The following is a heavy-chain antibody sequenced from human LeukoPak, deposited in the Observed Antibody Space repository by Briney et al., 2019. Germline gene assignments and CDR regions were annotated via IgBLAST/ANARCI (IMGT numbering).Heavy chain of an antibody. Sequence: PGGSLRLPCAASGFTFDDYAMHWVRQAPGKGLEWVSGISWNSGSIGYADSVKGRFTISRDNAENSLYLQMNSLRAEDTALYYCAKAPGYCSGGSCRQVYYGMDVWGQGTTVTVSS. CDR1: GFTFDDYA. CDR3: AKAPGYCSGGSCRQVYYGMDV. V-gene: IGHV3-9*01. CDR2: ISWNSGSI. D-gene: IGHD2-15*01. J-gene: IGHJ6*02.